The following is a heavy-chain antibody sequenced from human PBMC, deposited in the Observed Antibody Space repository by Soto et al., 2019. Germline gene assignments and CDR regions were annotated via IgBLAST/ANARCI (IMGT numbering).Heavy chain of an antibody. D-gene: IGHD3-10*01. Sequence: GASVKVSCKASGGTFSSYTISWVRQAPGQGLEWMGRIIPILGIANYAQKFQGRVTITADKSTSTAYMELSSLRSEDTAVYYCARGVRGVIKDYYYYYMDVWGKGTTVTVS. J-gene: IGHJ6*03. CDR1: GGTFSSYT. CDR3: ARGVRGVIKDYYYYYMDV. CDR2: IIPILGIA. V-gene: IGHV1-69*02.